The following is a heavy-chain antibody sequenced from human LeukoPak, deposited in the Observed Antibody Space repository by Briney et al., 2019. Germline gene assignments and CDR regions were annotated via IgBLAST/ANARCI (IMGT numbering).Heavy chain of an antibody. J-gene: IGHJ6*02. Sequence: SETLSLTYAVSGGSFSLYYWSWIRQSPGKGLEWIAEINHSGNTNYNPSLKSRVTISVDTPKNQFSLKLTSVTAADTAVYYCARDSPRYDLDDYYGMDVWGQGTTVTVSS. CDR3: ARDSPRYDLDDYYGMDV. D-gene: IGHD3-3*01. CDR1: GGSFSLYY. CDR2: INHSGNT. V-gene: IGHV4-34*01.